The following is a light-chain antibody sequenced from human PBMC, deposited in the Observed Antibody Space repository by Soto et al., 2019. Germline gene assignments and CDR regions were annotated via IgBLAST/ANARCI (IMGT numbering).Light chain of an antibody. CDR2: GNS. CDR3: QSYDSSLSGWV. Sequence: QSVLTQPPSVSGAPGQRVTISCTGSSSNIGAGYDVHWCQQLPGTAPKLLIYGNSNRPSGVPDRFSGSKSGTSASLAITGLEAGDEADYYGQSYDSSLSGWVFGGGTKLTV. J-gene: IGLJ3*02. V-gene: IGLV1-40*01. CDR1: SSNIGAGYD.